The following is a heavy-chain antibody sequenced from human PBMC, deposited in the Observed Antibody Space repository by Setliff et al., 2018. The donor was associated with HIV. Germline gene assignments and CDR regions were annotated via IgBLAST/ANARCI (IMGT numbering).Heavy chain of an antibody. CDR1: GFTFSSHG. J-gene: IGHJ4*02. D-gene: IGHD6-19*01. CDR3: AKDHESSGWFRGYIDY. CDR2: IRYDGNNK. Sequence: PGGSLRLSCATSGFTFSSHGIHWVRQAPGKGLEWVAFIRYDGNNKYYADSVKGRFTISRDNSKNTLDLQMNSLRAEDTAVYYCAKDHESSGWFRGYIDYWGPGTLGTVS. V-gene: IGHV3-30*02.